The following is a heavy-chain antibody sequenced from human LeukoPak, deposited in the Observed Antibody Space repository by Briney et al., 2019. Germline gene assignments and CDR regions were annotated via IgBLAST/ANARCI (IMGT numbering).Heavy chain of an antibody. V-gene: IGHV3-30-3*01. Sequence: GRSLRLSCAASGFTFSSYAMHWVRQAPGKGLEWVAVISYDGSNKYYADSVRGRFTISRDNSKNTLYLQMNSLRAEDTAVYYCARAQRSSSSNYYYGMDVWGQETTVTVSS. CDR3: ARAQRSSSSNYYYGMDV. CDR2: ISYDGSNK. J-gene: IGHJ6*02. CDR1: GFTFSSYA. D-gene: IGHD6-6*01.